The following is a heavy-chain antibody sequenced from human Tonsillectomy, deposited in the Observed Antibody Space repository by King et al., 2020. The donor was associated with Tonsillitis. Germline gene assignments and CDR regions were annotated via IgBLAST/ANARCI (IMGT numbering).Heavy chain of an antibody. D-gene: IGHD2-15*01. CDR2: ISSSSSTI. Sequence: VQLVESGGGLVQPGGSLRLSCAASAFTFSTYIMNWVRQAPGKGLEWVSFISSSSSTIYYADSVKGRFTISRDNAKNSLYLQMNSLRDEDTAVYYCAREGRCSGGSCPNDGFDIWGQGTMVTVST. CDR3: AREGRCSGGSCPNDGFDI. CDR1: AFTFSTYI. V-gene: IGHV3-48*02. J-gene: IGHJ3*02.